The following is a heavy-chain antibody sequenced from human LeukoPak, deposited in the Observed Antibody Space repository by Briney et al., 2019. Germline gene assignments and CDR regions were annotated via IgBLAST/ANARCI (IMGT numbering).Heavy chain of an antibody. CDR2: ISAYNGNT. CDR3: ARDGAGWFGGNWFDP. CDR1: GYTFTSYG. J-gene: IGHJ5*02. V-gene: IGHV1-18*01. Sequence: VASVKVSCKASGYTFTSYGISWVRQAPGQGLEWMGSISAYNGNTNYAQKLQGRVTMTTDTSTSTAYMELRSLRSDDTAVYYCARDGAGWFGGNWFDPWGQGTLVTVSS. D-gene: IGHD3-10*01.